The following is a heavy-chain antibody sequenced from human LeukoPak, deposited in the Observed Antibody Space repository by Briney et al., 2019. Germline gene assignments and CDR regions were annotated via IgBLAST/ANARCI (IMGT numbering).Heavy chain of an antibody. J-gene: IGHJ3*02. CDR1: GGSFSGYY. D-gene: IGHD3-22*01. Sequence: SETLSLTCAVYGGSFSGYYWSWIRQPPGKGLEWIGEINHSGSTNYIPSLKSRVTISVDTSKNQFSLKLSSVTAADTAVYYCARGVTMIVVVMGAFDIWGQGTMVTVSS. V-gene: IGHV4-34*01. CDR3: ARGVTMIVVVMGAFDI. CDR2: INHSGST.